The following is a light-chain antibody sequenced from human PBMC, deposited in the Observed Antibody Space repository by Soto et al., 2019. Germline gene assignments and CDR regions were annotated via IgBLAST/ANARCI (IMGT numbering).Light chain of an antibody. CDR1: QAIGND. Sequence: DIQMTQSPSSLSASVGDRVTITCRASQAIGNDLGWYQQRPGKAPNRLIYAASRLQSGVSSRFSGSGSGTEFTLPISSLQPEDFATYYCLQHNSYPRAFGAGTRVEIK. J-gene: IGKJ4*01. CDR2: AAS. CDR3: LQHNSYPRA. V-gene: IGKV1-17*01.